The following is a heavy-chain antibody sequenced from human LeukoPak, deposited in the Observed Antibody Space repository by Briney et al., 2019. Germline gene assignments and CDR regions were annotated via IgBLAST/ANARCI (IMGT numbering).Heavy chain of an antibody. V-gene: IGHV4-59*01. CDR3: ARGYSHPHY. Sequence: SETLSLTCTVSGGSISSYYWNWIRQPPGKGLEWIGYIYNTGSTSYNPSLKSRVTMSVDTSKNQISLKLNSMTTADTAVYYCARGYSHPHYWGQGTLVTVSS. D-gene: IGHD5-18*01. J-gene: IGHJ4*02. CDR1: GGSISSYY. CDR2: IYNTGST.